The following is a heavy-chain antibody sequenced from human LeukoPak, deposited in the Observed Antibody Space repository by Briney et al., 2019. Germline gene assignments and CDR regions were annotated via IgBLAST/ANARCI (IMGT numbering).Heavy chain of an antibody. CDR2: ISVSGGST. D-gene: IGHD3-22*01. CDR3: AKARHYYDSSGSFDY. CDR1: GFTLSSYA. V-gene: IGHV3-23*01. J-gene: IGHJ4*02. Sequence: GGSLRLSCAASGFTLSSYAMSWVRQAPGKGLEWVSAISVSGGSTYYADSVKGRFTISRDNSKNTLYLQMNSLRAEDTAVYYCAKARHYYDSSGSFDYWGQGTLVTVSS.